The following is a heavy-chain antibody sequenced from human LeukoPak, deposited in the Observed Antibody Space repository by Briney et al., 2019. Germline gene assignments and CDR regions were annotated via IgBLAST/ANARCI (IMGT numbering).Heavy chain of an antibody. V-gene: IGHV3-7*01. CDR2: INQDGSEK. CDR3: TRDRVCTVLY. D-gene: IGHD2-8*01. CDR1: GFTFSSYS. Sequence: GVPLRLSCTASGFTFSSYSMSWLRQAPGKGLEWVANINQDGSEKYYVDSVKGRFTISRDNANNSVYLQMKSLRAEVTAVYYCTRDRVCTVLYWVQATLVTVSS. J-gene: IGHJ4*02.